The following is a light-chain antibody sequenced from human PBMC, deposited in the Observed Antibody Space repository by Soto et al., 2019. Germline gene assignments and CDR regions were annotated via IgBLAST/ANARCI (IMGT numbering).Light chain of an antibody. CDR2: DVS. Sequence: QSVLTQPASVSGSPGQSITISCTGTSSDVGYYNYVSWYQQHPGKAPKLMIYDVSNRPSGVSNRFSGSKSGRTASLTISELRAEDEGDYYCSSYTSSSFVVFGGGTKLTVL. CDR3: SSYTSSSFVV. J-gene: IGLJ2*01. CDR1: SSDVGYYNY. V-gene: IGLV2-14*03.